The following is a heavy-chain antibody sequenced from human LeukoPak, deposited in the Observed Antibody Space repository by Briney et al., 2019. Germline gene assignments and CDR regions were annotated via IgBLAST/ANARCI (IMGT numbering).Heavy chain of an antibody. CDR1: GFMFSNYG. V-gene: IGHV3-64*01. D-gene: IGHD1-26*01. J-gene: IGHJ4*02. CDR2: ISSDGDST. CDR3: VRQYSGSYYEAFDY. Sequence: PGGSLRLSCVVSGFMFSNYGMHWVRQAPGKGPEYISGISSDGDSTYYGNSVKGRFTISRDNSKNTLYLQMARLRAEDTGIYYCVRQYSGSYYEAFDYWGQGTLVTVSS.